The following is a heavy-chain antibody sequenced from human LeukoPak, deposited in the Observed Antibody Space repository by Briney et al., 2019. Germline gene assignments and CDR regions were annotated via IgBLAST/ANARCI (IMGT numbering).Heavy chain of an antibody. D-gene: IGHD3-3*01. J-gene: IGHJ3*02. CDR1: GFTFSSYW. V-gene: IGHV3-7*01. Sequence: GSLRLSCAASGFTFSSYWMSWVRQAPGKGLEWVANIKQDGSEKYYVDSVKGRFTISRDNAKNSQYLQMNSLRAEDTAVYYCARGGFWSGYDDAFDIWGQGTMVTVSS. CDR3: ARGGFWSGYDDAFDI. CDR2: IKQDGSEK.